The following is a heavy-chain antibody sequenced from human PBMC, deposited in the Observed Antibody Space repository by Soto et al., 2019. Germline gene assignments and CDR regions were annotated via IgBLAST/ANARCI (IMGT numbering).Heavy chain of an antibody. V-gene: IGHV3-23*01. D-gene: IGHD3-22*01. CDR2: ISGSGGST. Sequence: PGGSLRLSCAAYGFTFSSYAMSWVRQAPGKGLEWVSAISGSGGSTYYADSVKGRFTISRDNSKNTLYLQMNSLRAEDTAVYYCAKDGHYYDSSGYYDDNAAFDIWGQGTMVTVSS. CDR3: AKDGHYYDSSGYYDDNAAFDI. CDR1: GFTFSSYA. J-gene: IGHJ3*02.